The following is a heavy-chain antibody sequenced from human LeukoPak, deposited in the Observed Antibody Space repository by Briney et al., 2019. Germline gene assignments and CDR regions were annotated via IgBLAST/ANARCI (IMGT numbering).Heavy chain of an antibody. CDR3: ARPGRNYYDSSGTDAFDI. CDR2: ISSSGSTI. V-gene: IGHV3-48*03. Sequence: GGSLRLSCAASGFAFSSYEMHWVRQAPGKGLEWVSYISSSGSTIYYADSVKGRFTISRDNAKNSLYLQMNSLRAEDTAVYYCARPGRNYYDSSGTDAFDIWGQGTMVTVSS. J-gene: IGHJ3*02. D-gene: IGHD3-22*01. CDR1: GFAFSSYE.